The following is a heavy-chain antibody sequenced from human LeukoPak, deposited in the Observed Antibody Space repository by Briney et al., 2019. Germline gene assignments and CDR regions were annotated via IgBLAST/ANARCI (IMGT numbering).Heavy chain of an antibody. V-gene: IGHV3-23*01. CDR2: ISGSGGST. CDR1: GFTFSSYA. J-gene: IGHJ4*02. D-gene: IGHD6-19*01. Sequence: GGSLRLSCAASGFTFSSYAMSWVRQAPGKGLEWVSAISGSGGSTYYADSVKGRFTISRDNSKNTLYLQMNSLRAEDTAVYCCAKDLRSSGWYYFDYWGQGTLVTVSS. CDR3: AKDLRSSGWYYFDY.